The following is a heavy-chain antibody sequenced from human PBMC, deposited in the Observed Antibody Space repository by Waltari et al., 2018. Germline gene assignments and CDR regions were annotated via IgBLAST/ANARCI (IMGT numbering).Heavy chain of an antibody. Sequence: QVQLVESGGGVVQPGGSLRLSCAASGFTFSSYGMHWVRQAPGKGLEWVAFRRYDGSNKYYADSVKGRFTISRDNSKNTLYLQMNSMRAEDTAVYYCAKDNTAVGPANWFDPWGQGTLVTVSS. CDR3: AKDNTAVGPANWFDP. V-gene: IGHV3-30*02. CDR1: GFTFSSYG. D-gene: IGHD5-18*01. CDR2: RRYDGSNK. J-gene: IGHJ5*02.